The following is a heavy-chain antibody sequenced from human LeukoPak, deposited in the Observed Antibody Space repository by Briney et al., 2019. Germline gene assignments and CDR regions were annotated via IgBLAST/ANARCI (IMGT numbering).Heavy chain of an antibody. D-gene: IGHD1-26*01. J-gene: IGHJ4*02. CDR1: GFTFSDHY. Sequence: AGSLSLSCAAAGFTFSDHYMDWVRHAPGKELEWLARSRNKANSYTTEYAASVKGRFTFSRNDSKNSLYLRMNSLKTEDTAVYYCARGESGSYYWGQGTLVTVSS. CDR3: ARGESGSYY. V-gene: IGHV3-72*01. CDR2: SRNKANSYTT.